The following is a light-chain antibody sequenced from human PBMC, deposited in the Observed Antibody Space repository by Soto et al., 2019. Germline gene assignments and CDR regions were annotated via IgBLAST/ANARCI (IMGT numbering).Light chain of an antibody. V-gene: IGLV2-14*01. CDR1: SSSVGNYNY. CDR2: GFN. J-gene: IGLJ1*01. Sequence: QSVPAQPAPVSGAPGQSITISCTGTSSSVGNYNYVSWYQLHPGKAPKLMISGFNNRPSGVSNRFSGSKSGNTASLTISGLQAEDEADYYCSSYTSTTTPYVFGTGTKLTGL. CDR3: SSYTSTTTPYV.